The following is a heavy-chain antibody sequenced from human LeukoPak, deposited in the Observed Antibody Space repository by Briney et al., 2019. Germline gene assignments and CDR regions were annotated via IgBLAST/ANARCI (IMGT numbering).Heavy chain of an antibody. J-gene: IGHJ4*01. CDR1: GFTFDDCG. Sequence: GGSPRLSCAASGFTFDDCGMHWVRQAPGKGLEWVAGISSNSGSIGYADSVGGRFTISRDNAKNSVYLQMNSLRAEDTASYYCAKGNPDWSIGYWGQGTLVTVSA. D-gene: IGHD3-9*01. CDR2: ISSNSGSI. V-gene: IGHV3-9*01. CDR3: AKGNPDWSIGY.